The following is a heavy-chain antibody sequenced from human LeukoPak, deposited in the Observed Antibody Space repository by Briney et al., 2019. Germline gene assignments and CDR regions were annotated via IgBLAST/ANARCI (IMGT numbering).Heavy chain of an antibody. Sequence: PSKTLSLTCAVYVGTFRGYNWSWIREPPGKGPECIGEITHRESTNYNPSLKSRVTISVDTSKNQFALKLSSVTAADTAVYYCARAGYDYVWGSYRYASYYFDYWGQGTLVTVSS. J-gene: IGHJ4*02. CDR3: ARAGYDYVWGSYRYASYYFDY. CDR2: ITHREST. V-gene: IGHV4-34*01. D-gene: IGHD3-16*02. CDR1: VGTFRGYN.